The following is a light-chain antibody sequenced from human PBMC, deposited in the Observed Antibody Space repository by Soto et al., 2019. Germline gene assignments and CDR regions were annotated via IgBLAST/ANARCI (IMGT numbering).Light chain of an antibody. CDR3: QQYASSPLT. Sequence: EIVLTQSPGTLSLSPGERATLSCRSSQSVSSTYLAWYQQKPGQAPRLHIYGASSRATGIPDRFSGSGSGTDLTLTISRLEPEDFAVYYCQQYASSPLTFGGGTRVEIK. V-gene: IGKV3-20*01. J-gene: IGKJ4*01. CDR1: QSVSSTY. CDR2: GAS.